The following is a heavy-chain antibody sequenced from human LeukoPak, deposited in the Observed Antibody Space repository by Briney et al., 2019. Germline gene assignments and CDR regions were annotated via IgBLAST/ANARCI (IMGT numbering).Heavy chain of an antibody. V-gene: IGHV3-23*01. D-gene: IGHD3-22*01. Sequence: GGSLRLSCAASGFTFSSYAMSWVRQAPGKGLEWVSAISGSGGSTYYADSVKGRFTISRDNSKNTLYLQMNSLRAEDTAVYYCARAQYYYDSSGLARSDYWGQGTLVTVSS. J-gene: IGHJ4*02. CDR1: GFTFSSYA. CDR2: ISGSGGST. CDR3: ARAQYYYDSSGLARSDY.